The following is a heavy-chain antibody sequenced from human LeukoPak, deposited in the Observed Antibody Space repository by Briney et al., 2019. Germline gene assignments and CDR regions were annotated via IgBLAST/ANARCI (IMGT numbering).Heavy chain of an antibody. Sequence: SETLSLTCSVTGYSISSGYYWGWIRQPPGKGLEWIGSIYHSGTTYYNPSLKSRVTISVDTSKNQFSLKLTSVTAADTAVYFCARGRLYWGQGSLVTVSS. J-gene: IGHJ4*02. CDR2: IYHSGTT. V-gene: IGHV4-38-2*02. CDR1: GYSISSGYY. CDR3: ARGRLY.